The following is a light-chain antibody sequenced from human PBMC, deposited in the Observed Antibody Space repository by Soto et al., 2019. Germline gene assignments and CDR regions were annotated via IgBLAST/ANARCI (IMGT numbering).Light chain of an antibody. CDR2: AAS. CDR1: QDIRNS. V-gene: IGKV1-27*01. Sequence: DIQMTQSPSSLSASIGDRITITCRASQDIRNSLAWYQQKPGKVPKLLIYAASTLQSGVPSRLSGSGSGTDFTLTISSLQPEDVATYSCQKYNSAPLTFGGGTEVEIK. J-gene: IGKJ4*01. CDR3: QKYNSAPLT.